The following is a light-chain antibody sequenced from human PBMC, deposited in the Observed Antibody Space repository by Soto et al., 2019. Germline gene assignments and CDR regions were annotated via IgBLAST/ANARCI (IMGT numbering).Light chain of an antibody. CDR1: QSVSSN. CDR2: GAS. Sequence: QSPATLSVSPGKRVILSCWASQSVSSNLAWYQQRRGQAPRLLIYGASSRATGIPARFSGSGSGTDFTLTISRLEPEDFAVYYCQQYGGTPPITFGQGTRLEI. V-gene: IGKV3-20*01. J-gene: IGKJ5*01. CDR3: QQYGGTPPIT.